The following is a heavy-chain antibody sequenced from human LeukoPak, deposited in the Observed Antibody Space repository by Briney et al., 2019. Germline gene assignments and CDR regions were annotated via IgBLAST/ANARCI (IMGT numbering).Heavy chain of an antibody. D-gene: IGHD5-12*01. CDR1: GITFSNAW. CDR2: ISSSGSTI. CDR3: ARGPSGYHNT. V-gene: IGHV3-11*04. Sequence: GGSLRLSCAASGITFSNAWMSWVRQAPGKGLEWVSYISSSGSTIYYADSVKGRFTISRDNAKNSLYLQMNSLRAEDAAVYYCARGPSGYHNTGGQGTLVTVSS. J-gene: IGHJ4*02.